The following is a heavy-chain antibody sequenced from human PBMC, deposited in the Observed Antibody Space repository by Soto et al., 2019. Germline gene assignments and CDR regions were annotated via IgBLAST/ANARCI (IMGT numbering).Heavy chain of an antibody. J-gene: IGHJ5*02. D-gene: IGHD6-13*01. CDR3: ARGPLAAAGTPWWFDP. CDR2: ISAYNGNT. V-gene: IGHV1-18*04. Sequence: EASVKVSCKASGYTFTSYGISWVRQAPGQGLEWMGWISAYNGNTNYAQKLQGRVTMTTDTSTSTAYMELRSLRSDDTAVYYCARGPLAAAGTPWWFDPWGQGTLVTVSS. CDR1: GYTFTSYG.